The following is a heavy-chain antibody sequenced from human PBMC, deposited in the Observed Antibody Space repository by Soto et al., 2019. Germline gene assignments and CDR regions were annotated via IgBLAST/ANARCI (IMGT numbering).Heavy chain of an antibody. CDR2: ISYDGSNK. D-gene: IGHD1-1*01. Sequence: ESGGGVVRPGRSLRLSCTASGFIFSSYDMNWVRQAAGKGLESVAIISYDGSNKYYGDSVKGRFSISRDNSKDTVYLEMNSLTPNDTAVYYCAKDRGDGYKGFADSWGQGTLVTVAS. CDR3: AKDRGDGYKGFADS. CDR1: GFIFSSYD. J-gene: IGHJ4*02. V-gene: IGHV3-30*18.